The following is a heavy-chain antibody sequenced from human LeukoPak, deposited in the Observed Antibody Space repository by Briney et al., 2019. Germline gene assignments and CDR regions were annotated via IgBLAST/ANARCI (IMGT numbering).Heavy chain of an antibody. CDR2: IIPILGIA. CDR1: GGTFSSYA. Sequence: SVKVSCKASGGTFSSYAISWVRQAPGQGLEWMGRIIPILGIANYAQKFQGRVTITADKSTSTAYMELSSLRSEDTAVYYCATGIAVAGDAFDIWGQGTMVTVSS. CDR3: ATGIAVAGDAFDI. D-gene: IGHD6-19*01. V-gene: IGHV1-69*04. J-gene: IGHJ3*02.